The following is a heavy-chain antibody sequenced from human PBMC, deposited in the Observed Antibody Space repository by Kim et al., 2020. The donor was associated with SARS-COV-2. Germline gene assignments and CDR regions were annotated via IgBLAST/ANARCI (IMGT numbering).Heavy chain of an antibody. D-gene: IGHD3-9*01. Sequence: SETLSLTCTVSGGSISSGGYYWSWIRQHPGKGLEWIGYIYYSGSTYYNPSLKSRVTISVDTSKNQFSLKLSSVTAADTAVYYCATSTTSYYDILTGWGSERWFDPWGQGTLVTVSS. CDR2: IYYSGST. V-gene: IGHV4-31*03. CDR3: ATSTTSYYDILTGWGSERWFDP. J-gene: IGHJ5*02. CDR1: GGSISSGGYY.